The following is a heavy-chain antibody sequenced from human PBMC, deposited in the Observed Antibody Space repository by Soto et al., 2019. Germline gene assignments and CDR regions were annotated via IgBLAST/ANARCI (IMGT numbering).Heavy chain of an antibody. Sequence: EVQLLESGGDLVQRGGSLRLSCAASGFTFSGYGMSWVRQAPGKGLEWVSSITSSGSNTYYVDSVKGRFTISRDNSKNTLYLQMNILTVEDTAVYYCAKEQGRVAAALDYWGQGTLVTVSS. CDR3: AKEQGRVAAALDY. V-gene: IGHV3-23*01. J-gene: IGHJ4*02. CDR2: ITSSGSNT. CDR1: GFTFSGYG. D-gene: IGHD6-13*01.